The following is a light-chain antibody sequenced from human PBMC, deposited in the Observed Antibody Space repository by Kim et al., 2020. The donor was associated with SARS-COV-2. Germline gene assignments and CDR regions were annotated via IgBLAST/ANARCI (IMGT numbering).Light chain of an antibody. J-gene: IGLJ3*02. Sequence: GQSVSNSCPGTSSDVGGYNSFSWYQQHPGKTPKVMIYDVTKRPSGVPDRFSGSKSGNTASLPVSGLLAEDEGDYYCSSFTSSTTWVFGGGTQLTVL. CDR1: SSDVGGYNS. CDR3: SSFTSSTTWV. CDR2: DVT. V-gene: IGLV2-11*02.